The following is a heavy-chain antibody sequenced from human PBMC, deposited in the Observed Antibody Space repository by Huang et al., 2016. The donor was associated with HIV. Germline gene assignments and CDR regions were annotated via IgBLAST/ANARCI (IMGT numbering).Heavy chain of an antibody. V-gene: IGHV3-7*01. CDR2: IKQDGSEK. CDR3: TRGPLGWLVHRYFYH. CDR1: GFRISTYW. D-gene: IGHD6-19*01. J-gene: IGHJ1*01. Sequence: EVQLVESGGGLVQPGGSLRVSCAASGFRISTYWMSWVRQTQGKGLEWVGSIKQDGSEKDYVDAVKGRFIISRDNAKNSLYLQMNSLRAEDTAVYYCTRGPLGWLVHRYFYHWGQGTLVTVSS.